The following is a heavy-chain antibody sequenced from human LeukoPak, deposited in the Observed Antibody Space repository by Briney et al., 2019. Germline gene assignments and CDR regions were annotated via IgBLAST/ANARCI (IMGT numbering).Heavy chain of an antibody. V-gene: IGHV4-30-2*01. CDR3: ARDVSRYDAFDI. J-gene: IGHJ3*02. CDR2: IYHSGST. Sequence: PSETLPLTCTVSGASISSGTYYWSWIRQPPGKGLEWIGYIYHSGSTYYNPSLKSRVTISVDRSKNQFSLKLSSVTAADTAVYYCARDVSRYDAFDIWGQGTMVTVSS. D-gene: IGHD2-15*01. CDR1: GASISSGTYY.